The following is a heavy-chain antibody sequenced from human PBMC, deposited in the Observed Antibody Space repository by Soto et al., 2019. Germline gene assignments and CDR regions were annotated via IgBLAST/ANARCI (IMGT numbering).Heavy chain of an antibody. V-gene: IGHV3-64D*09. CDR3: VKDPRIAVAGDAFDI. J-gene: IGHJ3*02. CDR1: GFTFSSYA. D-gene: IGHD6-19*01. Sequence: GGSLRLSCSASGFTFSSYAMHWVRQAPGKGLEYVSAISSNGGSTYYADSVKGRFTISRDNSKNTLYLQMSSLRAEDTAVYYCVKDPRIAVAGDAFDIWGQGTMVTVSS. CDR2: ISSNGGST.